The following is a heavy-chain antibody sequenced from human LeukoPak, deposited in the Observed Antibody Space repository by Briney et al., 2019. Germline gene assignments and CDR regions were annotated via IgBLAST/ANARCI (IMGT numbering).Heavy chain of an antibody. CDR3: AKSHVIASYVGDY. D-gene: IGHD2-21*01. CDR2: TRYDGSNN. Sequence: GGSLRLSCAASGFTFSSFGMHWVRQAPGKRLEWVAFTRYDGSNNHYADSVKGRFTISRDNSKNTLYLEMNSLRAEDLAVYYCAKSHVIASYVGDYWGQGTLVTVSS. J-gene: IGHJ4*02. V-gene: IGHV3-30*02. CDR1: GFTFSSFG.